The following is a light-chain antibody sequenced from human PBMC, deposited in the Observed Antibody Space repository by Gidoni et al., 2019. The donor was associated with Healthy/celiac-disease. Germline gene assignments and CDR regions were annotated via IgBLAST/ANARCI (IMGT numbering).Light chain of an antibody. J-gene: IGKJ5*01. CDR1: KDISNY. Sequence: DIQMTQSPSSLSASVGDRVTITCQASKDISNYLNWYQQKPGKDPKLLIYDASNLETGVPSRFSGSGSGTDFTFTISSLQPEDIATYYCQQYDNLPSITFGQGTRLEIK. CDR2: DAS. CDR3: QQYDNLPSIT. V-gene: IGKV1-33*01.